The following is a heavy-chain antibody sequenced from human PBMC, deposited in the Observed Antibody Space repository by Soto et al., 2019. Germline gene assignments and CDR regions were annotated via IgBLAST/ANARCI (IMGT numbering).Heavy chain of an antibody. D-gene: IGHD6-6*01. Sequence: QVQLQQWGAGLLKPSETLSLTCAVYGGSFSGYYWSWIRQPPGKGLEWIGEINHSGSTNYNPSLKRRVTISVDTSKNQFSLKLSSVTAADTAVYYCAKGIAARRSFDYWGQGTLVTVSS. CDR3: AKGIAARRSFDY. J-gene: IGHJ4*02. CDR1: GGSFSGYY. V-gene: IGHV4-34*01. CDR2: INHSGST.